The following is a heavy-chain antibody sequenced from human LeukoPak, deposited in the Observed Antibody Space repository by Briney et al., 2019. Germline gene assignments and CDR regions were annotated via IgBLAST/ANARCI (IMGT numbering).Heavy chain of an antibody. Sequence: ASVKVSCKVSGYTLTELSMHWVRQAPGKGLEWMGGFDPEDGETIYAQKFQGRVTMTEDTSTDTAYMELSSLRSEDTAVYYCATDTYCSGGSCYYRYFQHWGQGTLVTVSS. CDR1: GYTLTELS. CDR3: ATDTYCSGGSCYYRYFQH. CDR2: FDPEDGET. D-gene: IGHD2-15*01. V-gene: IGHV1-24*01. J-gene: IGHJ1*01.